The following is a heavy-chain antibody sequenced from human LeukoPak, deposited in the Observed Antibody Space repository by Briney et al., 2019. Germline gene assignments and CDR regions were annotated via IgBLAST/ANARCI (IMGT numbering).Heavy chain of an antibody. CDR1: GGPFSGYY. Sequence: SETLSLTCAVYGGPFSGYYWSWIRQPPGKGLEWIGEINHSGSTNYNPSLKSRVTISVDTSKNQFSLKLSSVAAADTAVYYCARGGKVVVVAANPFSLIHPWGQGTLVTVSS. D-gene: IGHD2-15*01. CDR3: ARGGKVVVVAANPFSLIHP. V-gene: IGHV4-34*01. J-gene: IGHJ5*02. CDR2: INHSGST.